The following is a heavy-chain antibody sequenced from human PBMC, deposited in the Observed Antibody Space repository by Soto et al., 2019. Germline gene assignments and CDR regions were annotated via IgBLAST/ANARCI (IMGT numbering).Heavy chain of an antibody. J-gene: IGHJ6*03. V-gene: IGHV3-23*01. CDR3: ANLKAYYYMDV. Sequence: GGSLRLSCAASEFPFTSYAMSWLRQAPGKGLEWVSSISHSGGGAYYTDSVKGRFTISRDNSENTLYLQMNSLRAEDTAVYYCANLKAYYYMDVWGKGTTVTVSS. CDR1: EFPFTSYA. CDR2: ISHSGGGA.